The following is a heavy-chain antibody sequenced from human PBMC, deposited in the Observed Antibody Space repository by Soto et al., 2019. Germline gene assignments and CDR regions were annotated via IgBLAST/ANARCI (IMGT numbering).Heavy chain of an antibody. Sequence: SETLSLTCTVSGGSISSYYWSWIRQPPGKGLEWIGYIYYSGSTNYNPSLKSRVTISVDTSKNQFSLKLSSVTAADTAVYYCARGAVWRRLTWFDPWGQGTLVTVSS. J-gene: IGHJ5*02. CDR3: ARGAVWRRLTWFDP. V-gene: IGHV4-59*01. CDR1: GGSISSYY. D-gene: IGHD2-8*01. CDR2: IYYSGST.